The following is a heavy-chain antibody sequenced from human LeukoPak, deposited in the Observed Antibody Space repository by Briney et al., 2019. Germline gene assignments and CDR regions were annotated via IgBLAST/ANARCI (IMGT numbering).Heavy chain of an antibody. CDR1: GYTFTGYY. CDR2: INPNSGGT. D-gene: IGHD4-11*01. Sequence: ASVKVSCKASGYTFTGYYMHWVRQAPGQGLEWMGWINPNSGGTNYAQKFQGRVTMTRDTSISTAYMELSSLRSEDTAVYYCARGNDYSNYVGHYWGQGALVTVSS. CDR3: ARGNDYSNYVGHY. J-gene: IGHJ4*02. V-gene: IGHV1-2*02.